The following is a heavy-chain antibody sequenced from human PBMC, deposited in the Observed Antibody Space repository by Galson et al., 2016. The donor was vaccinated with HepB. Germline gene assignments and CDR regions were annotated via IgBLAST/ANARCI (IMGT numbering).Heavy chain of an antibody. Sequence: SETLSLTCAVSGGSISISNWWSWVRQPPGQGLEWIGEIYHSGSSNYNPSFKSRVTISVDKSKNQFSLKLTSVTAADTAVYYCATPLFRDGFRGEYLHHWGQGTLVTVSS. CDR2: IYHSGSS. D-gene: IGHD3-10*01. CDR3: ATPLFRDGFRGEYLHH. CDR1: GGSISISNW. V-gene: IGHV4-4*02. J-gene: IGHJ1*01.